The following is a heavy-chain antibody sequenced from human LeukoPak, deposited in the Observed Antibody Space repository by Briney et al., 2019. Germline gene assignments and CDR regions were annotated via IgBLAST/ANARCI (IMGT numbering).Heavy chain of an antibody. Sequence: GGSLRLSCAASGFTFSNSAMSWVRQAPGKGLEWVSTLSGSGITSYYADSVKGRFTISRDNSKNTLYLQMNSLRAEDTAVYYCAKGIYSSGWSYFDYWGHGTLVTVSS. V-gene: IGHV3-23*01. CDR3: AKGIYSSGWSYFDY. CDR1: GFTFSNSA. J-gene: IGHJ4*01. D-gene: IGHD6-19*01. CDR2: LSGSGITS.